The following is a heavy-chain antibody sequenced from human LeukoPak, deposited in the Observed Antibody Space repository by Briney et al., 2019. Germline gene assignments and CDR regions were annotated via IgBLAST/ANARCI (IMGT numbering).Heavy chain of an antibody. CDR1: GFTFSSYD. D-gene: IGHD3-16*01. CDR3: ARKGDGAFDI. Sequence: GGSLRLSCAVSGFTFSSYDMHWVRQDTGKGLEWVSAIGTIGDTYYTGSVKGRFTISRENAKNSLYLQMNSLRAGDTAAYYCARKGDGAFDIWGQGTMVTVSS. V-gene: IGHV3-13*01. J-gene: IGHJ3*02. CDR2: IGTIGDT.